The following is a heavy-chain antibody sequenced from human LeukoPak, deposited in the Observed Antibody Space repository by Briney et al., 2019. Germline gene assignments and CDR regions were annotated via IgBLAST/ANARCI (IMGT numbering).Heavy chain of an antibody. CDR1: GFTFSSYG. CDR2: ISYDGRNK. V-gene: IGHV3-30*03. J-gene: IGHJ6*04. Sequence: GGSLRLSCAASGFTFSSYGMHWVRQAPGKGLEWGAVISYDGRNKYYADSVKGRFTISRDNSKNTLYLQMNSLRAEDTAVYYCARENWDIVAVPMDVWGKGTTVTVSS. D-gene: IGHD5-12*01. CDR3: ARENWDIVAVPMDV.